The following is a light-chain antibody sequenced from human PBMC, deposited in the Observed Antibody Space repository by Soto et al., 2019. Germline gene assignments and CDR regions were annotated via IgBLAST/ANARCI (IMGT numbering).Light chain of an antibody. V-gene: IGKV1-17*03. Sequence: DFQMTQSPSAMSASVGDRVTISCRASQDISRFVAWFQHKPGRAPERLIYETSNLQPGVPSRFSGSGYGTEFNLAISGLQTEDFATYYCLQHNTYPCTFGQGTRLEIK. J-gene: IGKJ5*01. CDR1: QDISRF. CDR3: LQHNTYPCT. CDR2: ETS.